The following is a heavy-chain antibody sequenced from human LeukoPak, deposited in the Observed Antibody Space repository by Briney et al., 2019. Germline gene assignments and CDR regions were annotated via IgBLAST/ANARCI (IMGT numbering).Heavy chain of an antibody. J-gene: IGHJ4*02. Sequence: ASVKVSCKASGYTFTSYGISWVRQAPGQGLEWMGWISAYNGNTNYAQKLQGRVTMTTDTSPSTAYMELRSLRSDDTAVYYCARSSARIWFGELLYYWGQGTLVTVSS. CDR3: ARSSARIWFGELLYY. V-gene: IGHV1-18*01. CDR1: GYTFTSYG. D-gene: IGHD3-10*01. CDR2: ISAYNGNT.